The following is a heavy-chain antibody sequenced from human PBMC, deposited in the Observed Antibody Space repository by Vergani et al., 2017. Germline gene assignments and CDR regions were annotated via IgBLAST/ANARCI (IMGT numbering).Heavy chain of an antibody. CDR1: GFTVSSNY. D-gene: IGHD5-12*01. Sequence: VQLVESGGGLVQPGGSLRLSCAASGFTVSSNYMSWVRQAPGKGLEWVSVIYSGGSTYYAESVKGRFTISRHNSKNTLYLQMNSLRAEDTAVYYCARDRVDIVATTTYYYYFYGMDVWGQGTTVTVSS. J-gene: IGHJ6*02. CDR2: IYSGGST. V-gene: IGHV3-53*04. CDR3: ARDRVDIVATTTYYYYFYGMDV.